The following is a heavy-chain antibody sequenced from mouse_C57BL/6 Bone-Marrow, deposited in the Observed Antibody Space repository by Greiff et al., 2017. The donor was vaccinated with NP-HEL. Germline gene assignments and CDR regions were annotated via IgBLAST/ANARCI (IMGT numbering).Heavy chain of an antibody. V-gene: IGHV1-81*01. CDR3: ATYYYGTYWYFDG. D-gene: IGHD1-1*01. CDR1: GYTFTSYG. J-gene: IGHJ1*03. CDR2: IYPRSGST. Sequence: QVQLQQSGAELARPGASVKLSCKASGYTFTSYGISWVKQRTGQGLEWIGEIYPRSGSTYYNEKFKGKATLTADKSSSTAYMELRRLTSEDSAVYFCATYYYGTYWYFDGWGRGTTVTVSA.